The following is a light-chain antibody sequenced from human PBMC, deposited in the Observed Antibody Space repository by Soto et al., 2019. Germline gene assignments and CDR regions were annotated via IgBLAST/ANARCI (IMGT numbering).Light chain of an antibody. CDR3: QQFSSYPLT. CDR2: GVS. J-gene: IGKJ4*01. CDR1: QRVSSSS. V-gene: IGKV3-20*01. Sequence: EIVLTQSPATLSLSPGERATLSCRASQRVSSSSLAWYQHKPGQSPRLLIFGVSSRATDIPDRFSGSGSGTDFTLTISRLEPEDFAVYYCQQFSSYPLTFGGGTKVDIK.